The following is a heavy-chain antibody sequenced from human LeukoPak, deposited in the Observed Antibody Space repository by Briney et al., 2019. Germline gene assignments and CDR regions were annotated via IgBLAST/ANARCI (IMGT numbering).Heavy chain of an antibody. CDR2: IYYSGSA. V-gene: IGHV4-4*07. CDR3: ARSGIAEAATDY. Sequence: PETLSLTCTVSGGSISSYYWSWIRQPAGKGLEWIGRIYYSGSAYYNPSLKSRVTISVDTSKNQFSLKLNSVTAADTAVYYCARSGIAEAATDYWGQGTLVTVSS. CDR1: GGSISSYY. J-gene: IGHJ4*02. D-gene: IGHD6-19*01.